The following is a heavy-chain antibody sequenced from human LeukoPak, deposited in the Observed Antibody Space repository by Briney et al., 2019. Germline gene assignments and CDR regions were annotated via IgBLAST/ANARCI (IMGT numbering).Heavy chain of an antibody. CDR1: GFSLSTSGVG. V-gene: IGHV2-5*02. Sequence: SGPTLVNPTQTLTLSCTFSGFSLSTSGVGVGWIRQPPGKALEWLALIYWDDDKRYSPSLKSRLTITKDTSKNQVVLTMTNMDPVDTATYYCALHSEVGVVNDYWGQGTLVTVSS. CDR2: IYWDDDK. J-gene: IGHJ4*02. D-gene: IGHD3-3*01. CDR3: ALHSEVGVVNDY.